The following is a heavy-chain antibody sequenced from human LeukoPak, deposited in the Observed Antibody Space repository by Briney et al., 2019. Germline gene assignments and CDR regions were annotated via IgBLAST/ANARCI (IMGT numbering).Heavy chain of an antibody. CDR3: AREFLTIFGVADDAFDI. V-gene: IGHV1-18*01. CDR1: GGTFSSYA. D-gene: IGHD3-3*01. CDR2: ISAYNGNT. J-gene: IGHJ3*02. Sequence: ASVKVSCKASGGTFSSYAISWVRQAPGQGLEWMGWISAYNGNTNYAQKLQGRVTMTTDTSTSTAYMELRSLRSDDTAVYYCAREFLTIFGVADDAFDIWGQGTMVTVSS.